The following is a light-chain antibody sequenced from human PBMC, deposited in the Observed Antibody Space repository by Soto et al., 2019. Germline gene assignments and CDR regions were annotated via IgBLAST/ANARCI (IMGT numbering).Light chain of an antibody. J-gene: IGKJ2*01. CDR1: QRVRSTF. CDR2: GAS. V-gene: IGKV3-20*01. Sequence: VLPQSPGTLSLSPGDRATLSCRASQRVRSTFLAWYQQKPGQAPRLLIYGASNRAAGIPERFSGSASGTEFTLTISRLEPDDSAVYYCQQYHDSPMNTFGQGTKLQIK. CDR3: QQYHDSPMNT.